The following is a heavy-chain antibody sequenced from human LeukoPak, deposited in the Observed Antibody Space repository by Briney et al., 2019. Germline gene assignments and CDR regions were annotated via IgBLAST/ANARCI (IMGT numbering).Heavy chain of an antibody. Sequence: PGGSLRLSCAASGFTFDDYGMSWVRQAPGKGLEWVANIKKDGREKKYVDSVKGRFTISRDNAENSLYMQMNSLRAEDTAVYYCAREGGSGWYSGWFDPWGQGTLVTVSS. D-gene: IGHD6-19*01. V-gene: IGHV3-7*01. CDR2: IKKDGREK. J-gene: IGHJ5*02. CDR1: GFTFDDYG. CDR3: AREGGSGWYSGWFDP.